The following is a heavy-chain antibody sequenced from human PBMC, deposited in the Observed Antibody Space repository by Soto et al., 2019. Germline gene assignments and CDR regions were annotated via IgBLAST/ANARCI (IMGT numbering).Heavy chain of an antibody. V-gene: IGHV1-46*03. D-gene: IGHD6-13*01. CDR1: GYTFTTYY. Sequence: QVQLVQSGAEMKKPGASVKISCKASGYTFTTYYIHWFRQGPGQVLEWVGRIKNSGERTTYAEQIQGTVTMTSDTSTSTIYMELSSLRSEYTAIYYCVTRGGAAGGDFYFWGQGTLVTVSS. CDR3: VTRGGAAGGDFYF. J-gene: IGHJ4*02. CDR2: IKNSGERT.